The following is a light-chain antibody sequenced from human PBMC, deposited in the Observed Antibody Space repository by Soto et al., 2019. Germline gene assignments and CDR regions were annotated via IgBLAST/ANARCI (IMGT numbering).Light chain of an antibody. Sequence: EIVITQSPATLSASPGERATLSCRASQSVSTDLAWYQQKPGQAPMLLIYDASTRATGIPARFSGSGSGTEFTVTISSLQSEDFAVYYCQQYKLWYTFAQGTKLEIK. V-gene: IGKV3-15*01. J-gene: IGKJ2*01. CDR1: QSVSTD. CDR2: DAS. CDR3: QQYKLWYT.